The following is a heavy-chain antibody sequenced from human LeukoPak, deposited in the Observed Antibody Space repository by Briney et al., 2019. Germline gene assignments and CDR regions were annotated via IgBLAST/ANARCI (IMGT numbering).Heavy chain of an antibody. CDR3: ARQTGSGLFILP. Sequence: SETLSLTCTVSGGSVRGSNYYWGWIRQPPGKGLEWIGSIYYSGNTYYNASLKSQVSISIDTSKNQFSLRLTSVTAADTAVYYCARQTGSGLFILPGGQGTLVTVSS. V-gene: IGHV4-39*01. D-gene: IGHD3/OR15-3a*01. CDR2: IYYSGNT. CDR1: GGSVRGSNYY. J-gene: IGHJ4*02.